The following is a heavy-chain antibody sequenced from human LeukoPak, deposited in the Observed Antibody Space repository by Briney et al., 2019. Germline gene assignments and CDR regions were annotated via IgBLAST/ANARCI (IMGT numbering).Heavy chain of an antibody. D-gene: IGHD3-22*01. CDR1: GGSFSGYY. J-gene: IGHJ4*02. Sequence: SETLSLTCAVYGGSFSGYYWSWIRQPPGKGLEWIGEINHSGSNNYNPSPKSRVTKSVDTSKNQFSLKLSSVTAADTAVYYCARGRKTYYDSSGLNDCWGQGTLVTVSS. CDR3: ARGRKTYYDSSGLNDC. V-gene: IGHV4-34*01. CDR2: INHSGSN.